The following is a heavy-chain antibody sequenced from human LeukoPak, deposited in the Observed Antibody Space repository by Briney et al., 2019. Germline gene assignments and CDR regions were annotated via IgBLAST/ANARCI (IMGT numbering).Heavy chain of an antibody. V-gene: IGHV1-69*13. Sequence: ASVKVSCKASGGTFSSYAISWVRQAPGQGLEWMGGIIPIFGTANYAQKFQGRVTITADESTSTAYMELSSLRSEDTAVYYCVRAYHCGGDCYSTPLDYWGQGTLVTVSS. CDR3: VRAYHCGGDCYSTPLDY. D-gene: IGHD2-21*02. CDR2: IIPIFGTA. J-gene: IGHJ4*02. CDR1: GGTFSSYA.